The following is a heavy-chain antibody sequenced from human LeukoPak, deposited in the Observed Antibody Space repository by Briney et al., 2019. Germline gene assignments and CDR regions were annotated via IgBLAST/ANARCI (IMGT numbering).Heavy chain of an antibody. CDR2: IYYSGNT. CDR1: GGSINSGSYY. D-gene: IGHD3-10*01. V-gene: IGHV4-39*07. J-gene: IGHJ4*02. CDR3: ARTAYGSGSYYFDY. Sequence: PSETLSLTCTVSGGSINSGSYYWGWIRQPPGMGLEWIGSIYYSGNTYYNPSLKSRVTISVDTSKNQFSLSLSSVTSADTAVYYCARTAYGSGSYYFDYWGQGTLVTVSS.